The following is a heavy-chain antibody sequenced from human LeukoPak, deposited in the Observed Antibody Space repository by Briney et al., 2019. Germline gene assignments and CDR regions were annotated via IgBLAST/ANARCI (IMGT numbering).Heavy chain of an antibody. V-gene: IGHV4-39*01. CDR2: IYYSGST. Sequence: SETLSLTCTVSGGSISSSSYYWGWIRQPPGKGLEWIGSIYYSGSTYYNPSLKSRVTISVDTSKNQFSLKLSSVTAADTAVYCCARLKTHSSSSYYFDYWGQGTLVTVSS. D-gene: IGHD6-13*01. CDR1: GGSISSSSYY. CDR3: ARLKTHSSSSYYFDY. J-gene: IGHJ4*02.